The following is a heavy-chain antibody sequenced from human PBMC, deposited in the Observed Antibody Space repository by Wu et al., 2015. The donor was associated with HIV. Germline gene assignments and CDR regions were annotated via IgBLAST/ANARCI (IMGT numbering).Heavy chain of an antibody. CDR3: ARDPPTVTTEQIYYYYGMDV. CDR2: ISAYNGNT. J-gene: IGHJ6*02. Sequence: QVQLVQSGAEVKKPGASVKVSCKASGYTFTSYGISWVRQAPGQGLEWMGWISAYNGNTNYAQKLQGRVTMTTDTSTSTAYMELRSLRSDDTAVYYCARDPPTVTTEQIYYYYGMDVWGQGTTVTVSS. V-gene: IGHV1-18*01. CDR1: GYTFTSYG. D-gene: IGHD4-17*01.